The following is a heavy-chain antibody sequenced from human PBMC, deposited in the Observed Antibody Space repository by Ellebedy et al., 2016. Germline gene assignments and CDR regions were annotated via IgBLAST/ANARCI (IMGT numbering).Heavy chain of an antibody. J-gene: IGHJ4*02. CDR3: ARDRHYSFDN. Sequence: ASVKVSXXASGYRFTIIGISWVRQAPGQGLEWMGWISANSGNTIYAQKLQGRVTMTTDTSASTAYMELRSLTSDDTAVYYCARDRHYSFDNWGQGTLVTVSS. CDR2: ISANSGNT. D-gene: IGHD1-26*01. V-gene: IGHV1-18*01. CDR1: GYRFTIIG.